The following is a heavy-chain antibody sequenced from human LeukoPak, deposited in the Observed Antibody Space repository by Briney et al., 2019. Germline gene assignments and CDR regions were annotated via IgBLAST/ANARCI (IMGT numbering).Heavy chain of an antibody. V-gene: IGHV1-8*03. J-gene: IGHJ6*03. Sequence: ASVKVSCKASGYTFTSYDINWVRQATGQGLEWMGWMNPNSGNTGYAQKFQGRVTITRNTSISTAYMELSSLRSEDTAVYYCARAPLWTSDYYMDVWGKGTTVTVSS. CDR2: MNPNSGNT. CDR3: ARAPLWTSDYYMDV. D-gene: IGHD3-10*01. CDR1: GYTFTSYD.